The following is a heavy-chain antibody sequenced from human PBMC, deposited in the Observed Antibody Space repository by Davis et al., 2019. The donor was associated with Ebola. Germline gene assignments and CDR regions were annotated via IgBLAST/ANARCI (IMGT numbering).Heavy chain of an antibody. CDR1: GFTFSSNS. CDR2: ISSSSNYI. D-gene: IGHD5-18*01. J-gene: IGHJ6*02. V-gene: IGHV3-21*04. CDR3: ARDLAGFGYTYSGDYYYGMDV. Sequence: LGGSLRLSCAASGFTFSSNSMNWVRQAPGKGLEWVSFISSSSNYIYYADSVKGRFTVSRDNAKNSLYLQMNRLRVEDTAVYYCARDLAGFGYTYSGDYYYGMDVWGQGTTVTVSS.